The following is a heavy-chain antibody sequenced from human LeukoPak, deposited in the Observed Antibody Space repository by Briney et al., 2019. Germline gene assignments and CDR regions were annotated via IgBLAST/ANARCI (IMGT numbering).Heavy chain of an antibody. CDR1: GYTFTNYY. J-gene: IGHJ5*02. V-gene: IGHV1-46*01. Sequence: GASVKVTCKASGYTFTNYYMHWARQAPGQGLEWMGIINPSSGGATYAQKFQGRVTMTRDTFTSTVYMELSSLRSEDTAVYYCARDGNYYGSGAGPDSWFDPWGQGTLVTVSS. CDR2: INPSSGGA. CDR3: ARDGNYYGSGAGPDSWFDP. D-gene: IGHD3-10*01.